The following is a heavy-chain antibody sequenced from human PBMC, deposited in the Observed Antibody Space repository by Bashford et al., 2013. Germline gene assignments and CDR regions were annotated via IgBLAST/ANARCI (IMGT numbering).Heavy chain of an antibody. CDR1: GFTFSSYS. CDR3: AKGVRLGELSSKGDYYFDY. V-gene: IGHV3-48*01. Sequence: GGSLRLSCAASGFTFSSYSMNWVRQAPGKGLEWVSYISSSSSTIYYADSVKGRFTISRDNAKNTLYLQMNSLRAEDTAVYYCAKGVRLGELSSKGDYYFDYWGQGTLVTVSS. CDR2: ISSSSSTI. D-gene: IGHD3-16*02. J-gene: IGHJ4*02.